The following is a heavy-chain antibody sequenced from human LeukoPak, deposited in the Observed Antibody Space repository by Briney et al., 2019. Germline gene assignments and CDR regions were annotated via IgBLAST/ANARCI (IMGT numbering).Heavy chain of an antibody. CDR2: IYHSGST. Sequence: SETLSPTCAVSGGSISSGGYSWSWIRQPPGKGLEWIGYIYHSGSTYYNPSLKSRVTISVDRSKNQFSLKLSSVTAADTAVYYCARDLYGMDVWGQGTTVTVSS. CDR1: GGSISSGGYS. CDR3: ARDLYGMDV. V-gene: IGHV4-30-2*01. J-gene: IGHJ6*02.